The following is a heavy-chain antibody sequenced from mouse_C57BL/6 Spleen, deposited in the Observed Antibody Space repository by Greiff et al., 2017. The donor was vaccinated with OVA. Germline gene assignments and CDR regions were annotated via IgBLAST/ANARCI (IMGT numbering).Heavy chain of an antibody. D-gene: IGHD1-1*01. CDR3: ARGGYGSSCPWFAD. CDR2: INYDGSST. Sequence: EVQLVESEGGLVQPGSSMKLSCTASGFTFSDYYMAWVRQVPEKGLEWVANINYDGSSTYYLDSLKSRFIISRDNAKNILYLQMSSLKSEDTATYYCARGGYGSSCPWFADWGQGALVTV. CDR1: GFTFSDYY. J-gene: IGHJ3*01. V-gene: IGHV5-16*01.